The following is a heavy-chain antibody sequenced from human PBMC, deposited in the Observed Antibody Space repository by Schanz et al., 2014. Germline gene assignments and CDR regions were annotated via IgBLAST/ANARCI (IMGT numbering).Heavy chain of an antibody. D-gene: IGHD1-20*01. J-gene: IGHJ3*02. CDR2: IENNANGATT. Sequence: EVHLVESGGGLVKPGGSLRLSCAASGFTLSNAWMSWVRQAPGKGLEWVGRIENNANGATTDYAAPVKGRFTVSRDDSRNTLYLQMNTLRTDDTALYYCTTFNNRDALYIWGQGTMVSVSS. V-gene: IGHV3-15*04. CDR3: TTFNNRDALYI. CDR1: GFTLSNAW.